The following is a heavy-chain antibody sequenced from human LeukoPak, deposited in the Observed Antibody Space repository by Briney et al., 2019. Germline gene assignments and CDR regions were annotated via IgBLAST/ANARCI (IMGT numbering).Heavy chain of an antibody. D-gene: IGHD1-26*01. CDR1: GGSISSGGYS. CDR3: ARGERLQSNWFDP. Sequence: SETLSLTCAVSGGSISSGGYSWSWIRQPPGKGLEWIGYIYHSGSTNYNPSLKSRVTISVDASKNQFSLKLSSVTAADTAVYYCARGERLQSNWFDPWGQGTLVTVSS. V-gene: IGHV4-30-2*01. J-gene: IGHJ5*02. CDR2: IYHSGST.